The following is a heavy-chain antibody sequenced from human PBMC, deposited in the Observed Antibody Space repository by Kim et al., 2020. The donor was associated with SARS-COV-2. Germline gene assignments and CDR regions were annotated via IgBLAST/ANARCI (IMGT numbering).Heavy chain of an antibody. CDR3: TGDLVGPTGMAY. CDR2: GRNKANGYSP. Sequence: GGSLRLSCAASGFSFSDQHMDWVRQAPGKGLEWVGRGRNKANGYSPQYAASVKGRFTISRDESRNSLYLQLNGLKTEDTAVYYCTGDLVGPTGMAYWGQGTLVTVSS. J-gene: IGHJ4*02. D-gene: IGHD1-26*01. CDR1: GFSFSDQH. V-gene: IGHV3-72*01.